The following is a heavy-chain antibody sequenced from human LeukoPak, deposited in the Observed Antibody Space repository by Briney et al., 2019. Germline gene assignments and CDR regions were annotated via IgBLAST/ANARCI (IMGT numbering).Heavy chain of an antibody. CDR1: GFTFSTYG. J-gene: IGHJ4*02. V-gene: IGHV3-30*02. CDR3: AKIEVSATLDY. CDR2: TRNDGSNK. D-gene: IGHD5/OR15-5a*01. Sequence: PGGSLRLSCAASGFTFSTYGLHWVRQAPGKGLEWVAFTRNDGSNKYYADSVKGRFTISRDNSRNTLSLQMNSLRVEDTAVYYCAKIEVSATLDYWGQGTLVTVSS.